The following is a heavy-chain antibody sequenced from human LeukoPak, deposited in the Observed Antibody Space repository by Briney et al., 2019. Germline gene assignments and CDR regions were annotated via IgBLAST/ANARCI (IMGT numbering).Heavy chain of an antibody. CDR3: ARSLKSDSCGSGSYSNNL. Sequence: SETLSLSCTVSGASIRTYYWSWIRQPPGKGLEWIGYIHDRGTTRYNPSLKSRVTISGDTPNNQFSLKLSSVTVADTAVYFCARSLKSDSCGSGSYSNNLWGRGTLVIVSS. V-gene: IGHV4-59*08. D-gene: IGHD3-10*01. CDR2: IHDRGTT. CDR1: GASIRTYY. J-gene: IGHJ2*01.